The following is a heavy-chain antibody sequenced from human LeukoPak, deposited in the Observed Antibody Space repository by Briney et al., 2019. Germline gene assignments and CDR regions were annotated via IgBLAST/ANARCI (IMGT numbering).Heavy chain of an antibody. CDR1: GFTFSSYA. Sequence: PRGSLRLSCAASGFTFSSYAMSWVRQAPGKGLEWVSAISGSGGSTYYADSVKGRFTISRDNSKSTLSLQMNSLRAEDTAIYYCATYRQVLLPFESWGQGTLVTVSS. D-gene: IGHD2-8*02. CDR2: ISGSGGST. J-gene: IGHJ4*02. CDR3: ATYRQVLLPFES. V-gene: IGHV3-23*01.